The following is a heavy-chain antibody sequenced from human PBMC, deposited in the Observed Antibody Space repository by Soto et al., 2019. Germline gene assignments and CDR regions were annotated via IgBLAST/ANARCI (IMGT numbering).Heavy chain of an antibody. J-gene: IGHJ4*02. CDR2: ITTSSSFR. V-gene: IGHV3-21*01. D-gene: IGHD2-15*01. CDR3: ARDLGVALATLTLDY. Sequence: LGGSLRLSCAASGFTFSSYSMNWVRQAPGKGPEWVADITTSSSFRFYADSVKGRFTISRDDAKNSLYLQMNSLRAEDTGVYYCARDLGVALATLTLDYWGQGTLVTVSS. CDR1: GFTFSSYS.